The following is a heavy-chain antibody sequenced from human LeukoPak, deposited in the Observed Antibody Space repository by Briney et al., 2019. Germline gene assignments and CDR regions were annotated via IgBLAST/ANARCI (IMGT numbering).Heavy chain of an antibody. V-gene: IGHV3-23*01. D-gene: IGHD4-17*01. Sequence: GGSLRLSCAASGFTFSSHSMNWVRQAPGKGLEWVSSISGSGGNTFYADSVKGRFTISRDNSKNTLYLQMDSLRAEDTAAYHCAKGRNEDGDAALNYWGQGTLVTVSS. CDR1: GFTFSSHS. CDR2: ISGSGGNT. CDR3: AKGRNEDGDAALNY. J-gene: IGHJ4*02.